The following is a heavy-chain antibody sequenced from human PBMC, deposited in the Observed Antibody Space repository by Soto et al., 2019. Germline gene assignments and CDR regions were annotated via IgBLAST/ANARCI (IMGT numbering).Heavy chain of an antibody. CDR1: GYTLTELS. V-gene: IGHV1-24*01. CDR2: FDPEDGET. J-gene: IGHJ4*02. D-gene: IGHD1-1*01. CDR3: ATPPTLPTTALGGY. Sequence: ASVKVSCKVSGYTLTELSMHWVREAPGKGLEWMGGFDPEDGETIYAQKFQGRVTMTEDTSTDTAYMELSSLRSEDTAVYYCATPPTLPTTALGGYWGQGTLVTVSS.